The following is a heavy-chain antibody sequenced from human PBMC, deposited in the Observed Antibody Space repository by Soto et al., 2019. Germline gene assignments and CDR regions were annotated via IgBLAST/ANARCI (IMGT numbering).Heavy chain of an antibody. Sequence: GSLVLSCTASGFTFSSYWMSWVRQAPGKGLEWVANIKQDGSEKYYVDSVKGRFTISRDNAKNSLYLQMNSLRAEDTAVYYSATDVETTVTTWYYYGMDVWGQGTKVTVSS. CDR3: ATDVETTVTTWYYYGMDV. CDR1: GFTFSSYW. V-gene: IGHV3-7*04. D-gene: IGHD4-4*01. J-gene: IGHJ6*02. CDR2: IKQDGSEK.